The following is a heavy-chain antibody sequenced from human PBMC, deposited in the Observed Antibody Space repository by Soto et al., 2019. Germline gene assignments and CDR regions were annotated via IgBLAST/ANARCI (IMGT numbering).Heavy chain of an antibody. CDR1: GFTFSSYA. CDR2: ISGSGGST. Sequence: TGGSLRLSCAASGFTFSSYAMSWVRQAPGKGLEWVSAISGSGGSTYYADSVKGRFTISRDNSKNTLYLQMNSLRAEDTAVYYCAKAREYYYYGMDVWGQGTTVTVSS. J-gene: IGHJ6*02. V-gene: IGHV3-23*01. D-gene: IGHD3-10*01. CDR3: AKAREYYYYGMDV.